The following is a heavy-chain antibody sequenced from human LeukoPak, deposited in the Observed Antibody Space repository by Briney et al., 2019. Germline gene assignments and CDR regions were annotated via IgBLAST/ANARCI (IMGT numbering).Heavy chain of an antibody. V-gene: IGHV4-59*01. J-gene: IGHJ4*02. CDR3: ARAVISFGAAVAKGFDC. CDR2: IYYSGST. D-gene: IGHD3-16*01. CDR1: GGSFSTYY. Sequence: SETLSLTCTVSGGSFSTYYWSWIRQPPGKGLEWIGYIYYSGSTDYNPSLKSRVTMSLDTSKSQFSLKLSSVTAADTAVYYCARAVISFGAAVAKGFDCWGQGTLVTVSS.